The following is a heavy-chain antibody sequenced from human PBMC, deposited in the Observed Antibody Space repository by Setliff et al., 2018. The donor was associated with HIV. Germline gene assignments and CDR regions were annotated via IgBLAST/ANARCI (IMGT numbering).Heavy chain of an antibody. Sequence: LRLSCAASGFRFGDTAMGWVRQAPGKGLEWIGFIRSKIFGGTPEYGASVQGRFTLSRDDSKSIAYLQLNSRKTEDTAVYYCTRMPNESGSYDAFDVWGQGTMVTVSS. CDR2: IRSKIFGGTP. CDR3: TRMPNESGSYDAFDV. CDR1: GFRFGDTA. J-gene: IGHJ3*01. V-gene: IGHV3-49*04. D-gene: IGHD1-26*01.